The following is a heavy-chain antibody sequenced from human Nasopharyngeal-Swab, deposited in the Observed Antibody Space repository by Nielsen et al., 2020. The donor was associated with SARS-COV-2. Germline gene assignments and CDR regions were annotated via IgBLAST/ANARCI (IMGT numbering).Heavy chain of an antibody. V-gene: IGHV3-23*01. CDR2: ISGSGGST. D-gene: IGHD2-15*01. Sequence: GGSLRLSCAASGFTFSSYAMSWVRQAPGKGLEWVSAISGSGGSTYYADSVKGRFTISRDNSKNTAYLQMNSLKTEDTAVYYCTRWGGYSTLDVWGKGTTVTVSS. CDR3: TRWGGYSTLDV. CDR1: GFTFSSYA. J-gene: IGHJ6*04.